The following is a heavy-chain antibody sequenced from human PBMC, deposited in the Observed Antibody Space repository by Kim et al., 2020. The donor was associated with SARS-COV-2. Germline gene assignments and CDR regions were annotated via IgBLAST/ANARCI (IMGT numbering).Heavy chain of an antibody. Sequence: GRFTISRDNSKNTLYLQMNSLRAEDTAVYYCARDRDRCSSTSCYRYFDYWGQGTLVTVSS. V-gene: IGHV3-30*01. CDR3: ARDRDRCSSTSCYRYFDY. D-gene: IGHD2-2*01. J-gene: IGHJ4*02.